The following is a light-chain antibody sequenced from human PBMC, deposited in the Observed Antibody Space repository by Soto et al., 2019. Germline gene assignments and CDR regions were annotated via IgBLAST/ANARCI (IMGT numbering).Light chain of an antibody. J-gene: IGKJ1*01. Sequence: DIQMTQSPSSLSASVGDRVTITCRASQGITTYLNWYQQKPGKAPKFLISSASTLQSGVPSRFSGTGSGTEFTLTISSLQREDFATYYCQQTYDPPHTFGQGTKVDIK. V-gene: IGKV1-39*01. CDR1: QGITTY. CDR3: QQTYDPPHT. CDR2: SAS.